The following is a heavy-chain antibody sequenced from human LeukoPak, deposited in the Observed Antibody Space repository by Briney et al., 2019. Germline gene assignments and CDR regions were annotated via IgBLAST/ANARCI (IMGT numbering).Heavy chain of an antibody. V-gene: IGHV1-18*01. CDR1: GYTFTSYG. Sequence: ASVKVSCKASGYTFTSYGISWVRQAPGQGLEWMGWISAYNGNTNYAQKLQGRVTMTTDTSTSTAYMELRSLRSDDTAVYYCAREEISDDSSGYYLYYFDYWGQGTLVTVSS. D-gene: IGHD3-22*01. J-gene: IGHJ4*02. CDR3: AREEISDDSSGYYLYYFDY. CDR2: ISAYNGNT.